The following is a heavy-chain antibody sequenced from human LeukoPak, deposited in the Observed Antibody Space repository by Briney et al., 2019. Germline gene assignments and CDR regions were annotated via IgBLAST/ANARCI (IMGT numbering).Heavy chain of an antibody. Sequence: ASVKVSCKASGYTFTGYYMHWMRQAPGQGLEWMGWINPNSGGTNYAQKFQGRVTMTRDTSISTAYMELSRLRSDDTAVYYCARDRGSSSWFRENWFDPWGQGTLVTVSS. CDR3: ARDRGSSSWFRENWFDP. J-gene: IGHJ5*02. CDR2: INPNSGGT. V-gene: IGHV1-2*02. D-gene: IGHD6-13*01. CDR1: GYTFTGYY.